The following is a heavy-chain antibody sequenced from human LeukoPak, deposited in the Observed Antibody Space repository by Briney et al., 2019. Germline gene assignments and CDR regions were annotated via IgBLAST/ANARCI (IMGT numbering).Heavy chain of an antibody. CDR3: ARDVSYYDYVWASYRQYYFDY. V-gene: IGHV4-4*07. J-gene: IGHJ4*02. CDR1: GGSISSYY. D-gene: IGHD3-16*02. Sequence: SETLSLTCTVSGGSISSYYWSWIRQPAGKGLEWIGRIYPSGSTNYNPSLKSRVTMSVDTSKNQFSLKLSSVTAADTAVYYCARDVSYYDYVWASYRQYYFDYWGQGTLVTVSS. CDR2: IYPSGST.